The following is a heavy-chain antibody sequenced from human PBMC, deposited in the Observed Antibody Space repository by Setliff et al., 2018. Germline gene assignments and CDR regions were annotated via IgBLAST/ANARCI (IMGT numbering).Heavy chain of an antibody. Sequence: SETLSLTCTVSSGSISSYYWSWIRQPPGKGLEWIGSIYYSGSTYYNPSLKSRVTISVDTSKNQFSLKLSSVTAADTALYYCTVYNTGSSKDHYWGQGTPVTVSS. V-gene: IGHV4-59*04. CDR3: TVYNTGSSKDHY. CDR1: SGSISSYY. CDR2: IYYSGST. J-gene: IGHJ4*02. D-gene: IGHD2-8*02.